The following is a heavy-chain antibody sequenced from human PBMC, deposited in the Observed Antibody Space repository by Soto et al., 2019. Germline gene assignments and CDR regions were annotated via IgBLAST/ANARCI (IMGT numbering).Heavy chain of an antibody. CDR1: GFTFSSYA. J-gene: IGHJ5*02. Sequence: PGGSLRLSCAASGFTFSSYAMSWVRQAPGKGLEWVSAISGSGGSTYYADSVKGRFTISRDNSKNTLYLQMNSLRAEDTAVYYCAKDRVEVSLLVTTVVWFDPWGQGTLVTVSS. CDR3: AKDRVEVSLLVTTVVWFDP. CDR2: ISGSGGST. V-gene: IGHV3-23*01. D-gene: IGHD4-17*01.